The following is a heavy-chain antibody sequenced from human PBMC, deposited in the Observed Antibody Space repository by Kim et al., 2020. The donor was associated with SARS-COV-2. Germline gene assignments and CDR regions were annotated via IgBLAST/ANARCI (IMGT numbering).Heavy chain of an antibody. V-gene: IGHV3-21*01. CDR3: ASSIYASGSHPTFDY. Sequence: GGSLRLSCAASGFTFSTYSLNWVRQAPGKGLEWVASISSRGGYISYADSVRGRFTISRDNAKSSQFLQMTSLRAEDTAVYYCASSIYASGSHPTFDYWGQGTLVTVSS. CDR2: ISSRGGYI. CDR1: GFTFSTYS. D-gene: IGHD3-10*01. J-gene: IGHJ4*01.